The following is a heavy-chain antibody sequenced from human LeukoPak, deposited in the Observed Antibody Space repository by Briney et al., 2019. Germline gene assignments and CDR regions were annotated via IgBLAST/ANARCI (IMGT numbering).Heavy chain of an antibody. V-gene: IGHV1-46*01. D-gene: IGHD6-19*01. Sequence: ASVKVSCKASGYTFTSYYMHWVRQAPGQGLEWMGVMNPSGGSTDYAQKFQGRVTMTRDTSTSTVYMDLSSLRSEDTAVYYCARHESGWYVDYWGQGTLVTVSS. CDR2: MNPSGGST. CDR1: GYTFTSYY. J-gene: IGHJ4*02. CDR3: ARHESGWYVDY.